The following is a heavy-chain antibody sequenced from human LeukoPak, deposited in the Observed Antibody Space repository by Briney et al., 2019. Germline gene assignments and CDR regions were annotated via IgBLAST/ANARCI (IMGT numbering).Heavy chain of an antibody. CDR1: GFTFNSYA. V-gene: IGHV3-23*01. D-gene: IGHD1-1*01. CDR3: GRGKVATTY. CDR2: VSGSGDTT. Sequence: QPGGSLRLSCAASGFTFNSYAMDWVRQAPGKGLEWVSTVSGSGDTTYYRDSVKGRFTISRDNFKNTLYLHMDSLRTEDTAIYYCGRGKVATTYWGQGALVTVSS. J-gene: IGHJ4*02.